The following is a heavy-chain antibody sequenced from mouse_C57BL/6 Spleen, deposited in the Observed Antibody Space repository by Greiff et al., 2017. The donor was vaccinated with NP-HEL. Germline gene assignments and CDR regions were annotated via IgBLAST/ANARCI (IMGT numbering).Heavy chain of an antibody. V-gene: IGHV1-39*01. Sequence: VQLKQSGPELVKPGASVKLSCKASGYSFTDYNMNWVKQSTGKSLEWIGVINPNYGTTSYNQKFKGKATLTVDQSSSTAYMQLNSLTSEDSAGDYCARSPRWLLWAMDYWGQGTSVTVSS. J-gene: IGHJ4*01. D-gene: IGHD2-3*01. CDR3: ARSPRWLLWAMDY. CDR2: INPNYGTT. CDR1: GYSFTDYN.